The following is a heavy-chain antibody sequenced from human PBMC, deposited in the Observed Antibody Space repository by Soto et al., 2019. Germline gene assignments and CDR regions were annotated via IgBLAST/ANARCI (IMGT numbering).Heavy chain of an antibody. CDR3: ARRYLASMTGYYYYCLDV. Sequence: ASVKVSCKASGCTFTSYAMHWVRQAPGRRLEWMGWINAGNGNTKYSQTFPGRVPITRDTSASTASMELSSLRSEDTAAYYCARRYLASMTGYYYYCLDVGGQGTTVTVSS. J-gene: IGHJ6*02. CDR2: INAGNGNT. V-gene: IGHV1-3*01. D-gene: IGHD1-20*01. CDR1: GCTFTSYA.